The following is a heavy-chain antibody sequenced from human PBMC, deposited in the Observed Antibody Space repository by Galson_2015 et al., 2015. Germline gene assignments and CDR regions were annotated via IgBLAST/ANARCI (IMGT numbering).Heavy chain of an antibody. Sequence: SLRLSCAASGFTFSSYGMHWVRQAPGKGLEWVAVIWYDGSNKYYADSVKGRFTISRDNSKNTLYLQMNSLRAEDTAVYYCARPTFRYCGGDCYSFDYWGQGTLVTVSS. CDR1: GFTFSSYG. CDR2: IWYDGSNK. CDR3: ARPTFRYCGGDCYSFDY. J-gene: IGHJ4*02. D-gene: IGHD2-21*02. V-gene: IGHV3-33*01.